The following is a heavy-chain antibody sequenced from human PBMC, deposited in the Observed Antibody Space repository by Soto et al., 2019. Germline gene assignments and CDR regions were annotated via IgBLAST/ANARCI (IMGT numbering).Heavy chain of an antibody. V-gene: IGHV3-21*01. J-gene: IGHJ4*02. Sequence: GGSLRLSCAASGFTFSTYSMNWVRQAPGKGLEWVSSISSGSSYIYYADSVKGRFTISRDNAKNSMYLQMNSLRAEDTAVYYCARTYGSGSSHFDYWGQGTLVTVSS. D-gene: IGHD3-10*01. CDR1: GFTFSTYS. CDR2: ISSGSSYI. CDR3: ARTYGSGSSHFDY.